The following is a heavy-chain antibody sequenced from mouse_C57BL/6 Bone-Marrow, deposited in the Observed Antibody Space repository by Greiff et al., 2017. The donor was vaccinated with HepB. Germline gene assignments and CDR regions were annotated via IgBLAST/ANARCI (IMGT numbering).Heavy chain of an antibody. CDR1: GFTFSSYG. V-gene: IGHV5-6*01. J-gene: IGHJ4*01. CDR3: ARLSIDF. CDR2: ISSGGSYT. Sequence: EVQLVESGGDLVKPGGSLKLSCAASGFTFSSYGMSWVRQTPDKGLEWVATISSGGSYTYYPDSVKGRFTISRDKAKNTQYLQMSSLKSEDTAMYYCARLSIDFWGQGTAVTV.